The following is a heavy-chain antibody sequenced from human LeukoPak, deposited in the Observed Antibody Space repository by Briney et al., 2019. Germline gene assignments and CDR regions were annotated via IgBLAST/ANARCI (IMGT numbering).Heavy chain of an antibody. CDR2: ISGSGGST. J-gene: IGHJ5*02. D-gene: IGHD3-10*01. V-gene: IGHV3-23*01. Sequence: GGSLRLSCAASGFTFSSYAMSWVRQAPGKGLEWVSAISGSGGSTYYADSVKGRFTISRDNSKNTLYLQMNSLRAEDTAVYYCAKPAAYYGSGSRPNWFDPWGQGTLVTVSS. CDR1: GFTFSSYA. CDR3: AKPAAYYGSGSRPNWFDP.